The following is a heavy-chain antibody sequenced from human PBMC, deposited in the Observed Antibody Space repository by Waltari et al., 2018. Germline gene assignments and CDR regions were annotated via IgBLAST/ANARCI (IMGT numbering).Heavy chain of an antibody. CDR2: ISGSGGST. V-gene: IGHV3-23*01. Sequence: EVQLLESGGGLVQPGGSLRLSCAASGFPLSSYAMSWVRQAPGKGLEWVSAISGSGGSTYYADSVKGRFTISRDNSKNTLYLQMNSLRAEDTAVYYCAKDRGAVAGLFDYWGQGTLVTVSS. D-gene: IGHD6-19*01. J-gene: IGHJ4*02. CDR3: AKDRGAVAGLFDY. CDR1: GFPLSSYA.